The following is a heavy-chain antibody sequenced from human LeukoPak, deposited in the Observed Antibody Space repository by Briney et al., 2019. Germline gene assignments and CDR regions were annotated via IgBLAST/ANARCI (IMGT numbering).Heavy chain of an antibody. D-gene: IGHD5-18*01. V-gene: IGHV1-69*13. CDR2: IIPIFGTA. CDR1: GGTFSSYA. J-gene: IGHJ4*02. Sequence: SVKFSCKASGGTFSSYAISWVRQATGQGLEWMGGIIPIFGTANYAQKFQGRVTITADESTSTAYMELSSLRSEDTAVYYCARGGIQLWSFDYWGQGTLVTVSS. CDR3: ARGGIQLWSFDY.